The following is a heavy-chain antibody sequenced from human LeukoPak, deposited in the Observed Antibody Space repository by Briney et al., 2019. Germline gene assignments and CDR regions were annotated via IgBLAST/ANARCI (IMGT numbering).Heavy chain of an antibody. J-gene: IGHJ4*02. V-gene: IGHV3-21*01. Sequence: PGGSLRLSCAASGFTFSSYSMNWVRQAPGKGPEWVSSISSSSSYIYYADSVKGRFTISRDNAKNSLYLQMSSLRAEDTAVYYCARVVPGTGFFYWGQGTLVTVSS. D-gene: IGHD2-8*02. CDR1: GFTFSSYS. CDR3: ARVVPGTGFFY. CDR2: ISSSSSYI.